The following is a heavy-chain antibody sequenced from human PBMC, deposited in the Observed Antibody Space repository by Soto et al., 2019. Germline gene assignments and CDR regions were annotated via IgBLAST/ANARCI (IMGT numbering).Heavy chain of an antibody. CDR3: ARGGVSAHRCLDH. CDR2: ISSDGNDK. J-gene: IGHJ4*02. CDR1: GFTFSNYG. V-gene: IGHV3-30*03. Sequence: QVQLVESGGGVVQPGRSLRLSCAASGFTFSNYGMHWVRQAPGKGLEWVTTISSDGNDKYYAGSVKGRFTISRENSESTLDLQMNGLRDEDTAVYYCARGGVSAHRCLDHWGQGTVVTVSS. D-gene: IGHD2-15*01.